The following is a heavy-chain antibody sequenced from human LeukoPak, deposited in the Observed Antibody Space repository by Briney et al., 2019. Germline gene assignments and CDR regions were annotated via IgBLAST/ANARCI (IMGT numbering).Heavy chain of an antibody. Sequence: GASVKVSCKASGYTFTSYDINWVRQATGQGLEWMGWMNPNSGNTGYAQKFQGRVTMTRNTSISTAHMELSSLRSEDTAVYYCAVAATPNYYYYYYMDVWGKGTTVTVSS. J-gene: IGHJ6*03. CDR3: AVAATPNYYYYYYMDV. D-gene: IGHD2-15*01. CDR1: GYTFTSYD. CDR2: MNPNSGNT. V-gene: IGHV1-8*01.